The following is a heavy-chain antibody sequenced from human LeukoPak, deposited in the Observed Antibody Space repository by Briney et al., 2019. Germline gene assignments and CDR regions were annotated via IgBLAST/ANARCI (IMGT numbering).Heavy chain of an antibody. V-gene: IGHV3-23*01. Sequence: GGSLRLSCAASGFTFSTYAMSWVRQAPGNGLEWVSSISSSGGATYYAESVKGRFTISRDNSKNTLYVQMNSLRAEDTAVYYCARDLRRGSTYGYCDYWGQGTLVTVSS. CDR1: GFTFSTYA. D-gene: IGHD5-18*01. J-gene: IGHJ4*02. CDR3: ARDLRRGSTYGYCDY. CDR2: ISSSGGAT.